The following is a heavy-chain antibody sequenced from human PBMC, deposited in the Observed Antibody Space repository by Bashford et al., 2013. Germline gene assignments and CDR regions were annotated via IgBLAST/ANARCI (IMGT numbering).Heavy chain of an antibody. J-gene: IGHJ4*02. CDR3: ARVMVVTAPIDY. D-gene: IGHD2-21*02. V-gene: IGHV1-18*01. CDR1: GFIFSNYD. Sequence: VASVKVSCKASGFIFSNYDVSWVRQAPGQGLEWMGWISASTGDTFYAQKLQGRVTMTTDTSTSTAYMDLGSLRSDDTAVYYCARVMVVTAPIDYWGQGTLVTVSS. CDR2: ISASTGDT.